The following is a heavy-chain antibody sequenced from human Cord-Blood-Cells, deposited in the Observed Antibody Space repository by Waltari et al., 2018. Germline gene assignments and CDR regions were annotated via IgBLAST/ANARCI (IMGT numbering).Heavy chain of an antibody. CDR3: ARLVYGDYY. CDR1: GVSIRSSTYY. J-gene: IGHJ4*02. CDR2: IYYSGST. Sequence: QLQLQESGPGLVKPSETLSLTCTVSGVSIRSSTYYWGWIRQPPGKGLEWIGSIYYSGSTYYNPSLKSRVTISVDTSKNQFSLKLSSVTAADTAVYYCARLVYGDYYWGQGTLVTVSS. V-gene: IGHV4-39*01. D-gene: IGHD4-17*01.